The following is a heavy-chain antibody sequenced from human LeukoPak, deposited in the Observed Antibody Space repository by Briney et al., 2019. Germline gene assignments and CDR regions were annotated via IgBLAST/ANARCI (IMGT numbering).Heavy chain of an antibody. CDR2: IYSGGST. CDR3: ARVYLPYYFDY. Sequence: GGSLRLSCAASGFTVSSNYMSWVRQAPGKGLEWVSVIYSGGSTYYADSVKGRFTISRDNSKNTLYLQMNSLRAEDTAVYHCARVYLPYYFDYWGQGTLVTVSS. V-gene: IGHV3-53*05. CDR1: GFTVSSNY. J-gene: IGHJ4*02. D-gene: IGHD3-16*02.